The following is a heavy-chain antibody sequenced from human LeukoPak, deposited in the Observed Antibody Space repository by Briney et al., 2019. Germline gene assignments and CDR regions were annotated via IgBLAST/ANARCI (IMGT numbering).Heavy chain of an antibody. J-gene: IGHJ6*04. CDR1: GGSINSGSYY. CDR3: ASARTTAFMDV. D-gene: IGHD2-2*01. V-gene: IGHV4-61*02. CDR2: IYTSGST. Sequence: MPSETLSLTCTVSGGSINSGSYYWTWIRQPAGKGLEWIGRIYTSGSTNYNPSLKSRVTMSVDTSKNQFSLKLSSVTAADTAVYYCASARTTAFMDVWGKGTTVTVSS.